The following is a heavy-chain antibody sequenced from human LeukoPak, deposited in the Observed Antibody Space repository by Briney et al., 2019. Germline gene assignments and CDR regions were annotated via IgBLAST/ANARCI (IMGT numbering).Heavy chain of an antibody. D-gene: IGHD6-19*01. CDR1: GFSLSTTGVG. Sequence: SGPTQSNPTPTLTLTCTFSGFSLSTTGVGVGWIRRPPVTALEWLALIYWDDAKRYSPSLKSRLTITKDTSKNQVVLTMTNMDPVDTATYYCANRLGGSGWNGGYFLHWGRGTLVTVSS. V-gene: IGHV2-5*02. CDR2: IYWDDAK. J-gene: IGHJ1*01. CDR3: ANRLGGSGWNGGYFLH.